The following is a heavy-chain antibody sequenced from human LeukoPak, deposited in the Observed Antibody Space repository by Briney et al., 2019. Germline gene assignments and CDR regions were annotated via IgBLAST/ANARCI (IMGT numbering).Heavy chain of an antibody. J-gene: IGHJ4*02. V-gene: IGHV4-34*01. Sequence: SETLSLTCAVYGGSFSGYYWSWIRQPPGKGLEWIGEINHSGSTNYNPSLKSRVTISVDTSKNQFSLKLNSVTAADTAVYYCATTGGEGNFDNWGQGALVTVSS. CDR2: INHSGST. CDR1: GGSFSGYY. CDR3: ATTGGEGNFDN. D-gene: IGHD3-16*01.